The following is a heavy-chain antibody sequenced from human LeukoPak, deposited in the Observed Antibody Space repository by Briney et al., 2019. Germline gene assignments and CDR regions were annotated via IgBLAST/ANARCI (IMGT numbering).Heavy chain of an antibody. CDR3: ATQYSSSWRVTDY. CDR2: IYYSGST. D-gene: IGHD6-13*01. Sequence: SETLSLTCTVSGGSISSSSYYWGWIRQPPGKWLEWIGSIYYSGSTYYNPSLKSRVAISVDTSKNQFSLKLSSVTAADTAVYYCATQYSSSWRVTDYWGQGTLVTVSS. J-gene: IGHJ4*02. V-gene: IGHV4-39*01. CDR1: GGSISSSSYY.